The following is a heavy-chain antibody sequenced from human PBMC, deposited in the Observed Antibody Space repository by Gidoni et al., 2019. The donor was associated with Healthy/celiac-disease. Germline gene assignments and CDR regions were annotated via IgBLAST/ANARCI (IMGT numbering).Heavy chain of an antibody. Sequence: QVQLQESGPGLVKPSQTLSLTCTVSGGSISSGGYYWSWIRQHPGKGLEWIGYIYYSGSTYYNPSLKSRVTISVDTSKNQFSLKLSSVTAADTAVYYCARGGCSSTSCYSNWFDPWGQGTLVTVSS. V-gene: IGHV4-31*03. CDR3: ARGGCSSTSCYSNWFDP. CDR2: IYYSGST. CDR1: GGSISSGGYY. J-gene: IGHJ5*02. D-gene: IGHD2-2*01.